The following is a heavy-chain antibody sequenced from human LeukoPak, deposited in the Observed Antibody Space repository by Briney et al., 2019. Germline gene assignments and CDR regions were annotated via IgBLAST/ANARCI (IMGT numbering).Heavy chain of an antibody. J-gene: IGHJ5*02. CDR3: ARVVTAAWDWFDP. V-gene: IGHV3-30*03. Sequence: GGSLRLSCAASAFTFSTFGMHWVRQAPGKGLEWVAVISYDGSDKYYADSVKGRFTISRDNSKNTLYLQMNSLRADDTAVYYCARVVTAAWDWFDPWGQGTLVTVSS. D-gene: IGHD2-2*01. CDR1: AFTFSTFG. CDR2: ISYDGSDK.